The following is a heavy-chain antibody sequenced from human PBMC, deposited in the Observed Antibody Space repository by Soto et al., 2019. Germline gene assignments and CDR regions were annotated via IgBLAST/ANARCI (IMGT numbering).Heavy chain of an antibody. Sequence: ASVKVSCKTSGYTFSNYGITWVRQAPGQPLEWLGWISLYSDGTNYAQKFQGRVSMTTDTSTATAYMELRSLRSDDTAVYYCARVVPGAEAWFGPWGQGTLVTVSS. CDR1: GYTFSNYG. CDR3: ARVVPGAEAWFGP. V-gene: IGHV1-18*01. D-gene: IGHD2-2*01. CDR2: ISLYSDGT. J-gene: IGHJ5*02.